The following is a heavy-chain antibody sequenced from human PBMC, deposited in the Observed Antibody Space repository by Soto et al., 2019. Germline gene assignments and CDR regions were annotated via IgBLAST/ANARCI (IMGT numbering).Heavy chain of an antibody. CDR3: ARGSRFLDIVVVVAANYFDY. Sequence: SETLSLTCAVYGGSFSGYYWSWIRQPPGKGLEWIGEINHSGSTNYNPSLKSRVTISVDTSKNQFSLKLSSVTAADTAVYYCARGSRFLDIVVVVAANYFDYWGQGTLVTVSS. CDR2: INHSGST. V-gene: IGHV4-34*01. CDR1: GGSFSGYY. D-gene: IGHD2-15*01. J-gene: IGHJ4*02.